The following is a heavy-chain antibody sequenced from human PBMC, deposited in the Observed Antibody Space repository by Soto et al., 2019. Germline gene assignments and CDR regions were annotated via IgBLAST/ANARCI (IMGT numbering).Heavy chain of an antibody. D-gene: IGHD6-19*01. V-gene: IGHV3-30*18. Sequence: GGSLRLSCAASGFTFSDYAMHWVRQAPGKGLEWVAVVSHDGRNTHYADTVKGRFTISRDSSKNTVSLEMNSLSVEDTAVYYCAKGGRQWLVTSDFNYWGQGA. CDR3: AKGGRQWLVTSDFNY. J-gene: IGHJ4*02. CDR1: GFTFSDYA. CDR2: VSHDGRNT.